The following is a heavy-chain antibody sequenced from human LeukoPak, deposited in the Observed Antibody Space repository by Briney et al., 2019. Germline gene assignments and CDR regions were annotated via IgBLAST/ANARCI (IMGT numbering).Heavy chain of an antibody. D-gene: IGHD3-3*02. CDR1: GFTFSSYA. J-gene: IGHJ4*02. CDR2: ISYDGSNK. Sequence: PGGSLRLSCAASGFTFSSYAMHWVRQAPGKGLEWVAVISYDGSNKYYADSVKGRFTISRDNSKNTLYLQMNSLRAEDTAVYYCASEEGSTYHFWSGYTPGYWGQGTLVTVSS. V-gene: IGHV3-30-3*01. CDR3: ASEEGSTYHFWSGYTPGY.